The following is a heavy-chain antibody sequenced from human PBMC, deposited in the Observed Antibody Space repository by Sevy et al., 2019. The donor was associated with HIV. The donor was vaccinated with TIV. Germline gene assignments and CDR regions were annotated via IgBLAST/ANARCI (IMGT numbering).Heavy chain of an antibody. CDR1: GFTFSSYS. CDR3: ARDLICSSTSCYKPYYYDSSGPWDAFDI. Sequence: GGSLRLSCAASGFTFSSYSVNWVRQAPGKGLEWVSSISSSSSYIYYADSVKGRFTISRDNAKNSLYLQMNSLRAEDTAVYYCARDLICSSTSCYKPYYYDSSGPWDAFDIWGQGTMVTVSS. J-gene: IGHJ3*02. D-gene: IGHD2-2*02. CDR2: ISSSSSYI. V-gene: IGHV3-21*01.